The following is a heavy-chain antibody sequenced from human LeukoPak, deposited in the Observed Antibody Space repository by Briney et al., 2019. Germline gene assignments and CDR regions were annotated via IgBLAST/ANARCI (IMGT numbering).Heavy chain of an antibody. J-gene: IGHJ4*02. CDR2: IGHTGSIT. Sequence: GGSLRLSCAGSGFTFSSYSMNWVRHAPGKGLEWVSYIGHTGSITDYADSVKGRFTISRDNAKNSLYLQMNTLRAEDTAVYYCARDLASPIVVVPAAQPPYFDYWGQGTLVTVSS. CDR3: ARDLASPIVVVPAAQPPYFDY. CDR1: GFTFSSYS. D-gene: IGHD2-2*01. V-gene: IGHV3-48*01.